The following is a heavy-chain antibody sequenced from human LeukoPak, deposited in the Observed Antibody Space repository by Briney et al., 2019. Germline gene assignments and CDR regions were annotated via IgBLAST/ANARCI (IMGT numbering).Heavy chain of an antibody. CDR1: GGSISSYF. V-gene: IGHV4-4*07. CDR3: ARVVSVTRPFDP. Sequence: SETLSLTCTVSGGSISSYFWSWIRQPAGKGLEWIGRIYSSGNTNYNPSLKSRVTMSVDTSKNQFSLKLTSVTAADTAVYYCARVVSVTRPFDPWGQGTLVTVSS. D-gene: IGHD4-11*01. CDR2: IYSSGNT. J-gene: IGHJ5*02.